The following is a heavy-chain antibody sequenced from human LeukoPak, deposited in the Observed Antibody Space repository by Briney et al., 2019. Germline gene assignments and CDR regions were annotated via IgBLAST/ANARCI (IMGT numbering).Heavy chain of an antibody. CDR2: INHSGST. J-gene: IGHJ6*03. CDR3: ARGRGDIVVVPRWAKGYYMDV. D-gene: IGHD2-2*01. Sequence: SETLSLTCAVYGGSFSGYYWSWIRQPPGKGLEWIGEINHSGSTNYNPSLKSRVTISVDTSKNQFSLKLSSVTAADTAVYYCARGRGDIVVVPRWAKGYYMDVWGKGTTVTVSS. CDR1: GGSFSGYY. V-gene: IGHV4-34*01.